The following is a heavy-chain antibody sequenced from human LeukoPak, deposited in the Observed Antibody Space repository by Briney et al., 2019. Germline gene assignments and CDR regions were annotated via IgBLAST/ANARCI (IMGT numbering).Heavy chain of an antibody. CDR2: IYYSGST. D-gene: IGHD3-22*01. V-gene: IGHV4-39*07. J-gene: IGHJ4*02. CDR3: ARNYYDSSGYYYFYLDY. CDR1: GGSISSSSYY. Sequence: SETLSLTCTVSGGSISSSSYYWGWIRQPRGKGLEWIGSIYYSGSTYYNPSLKSQFRITVDTTKNRFSLKLSSVTAADTAVYYCARNYYDSSGYYYFYLDYWGQGTLVTVSS.